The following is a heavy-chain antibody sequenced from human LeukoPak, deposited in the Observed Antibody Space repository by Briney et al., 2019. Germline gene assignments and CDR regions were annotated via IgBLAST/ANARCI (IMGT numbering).Heavy chain of an antibody. D-gene: IGHD6-13*01. J-gene: IGHJ4*02. CDR3: ARDPYSSSWYFDY. CDR2: IKQDGSEK. Sequence: GGSLRLSCAASGFTFSSYWMSWVRQAPGKGLEWVANIKQDGSEKYYVDSVKGRFTISRDNAKNSLYLHMNSLRAEDTAVYYCARDPYSSSWYFDYWGQGTLVTVSS. V-gene: IGHV3-7*01. CDR1: GFTFSSYW.